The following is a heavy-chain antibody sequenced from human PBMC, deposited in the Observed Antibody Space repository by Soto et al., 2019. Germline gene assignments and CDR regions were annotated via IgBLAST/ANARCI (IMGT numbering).Heavy chain of an antibody. CDR1: GFTFKNFG. CDR2: VSGGGENT. V-gene: IGHV3-23*01. Sequence: GGTLRRSCTASGFTFKNFGMAWVRQAPGKGLEWVSTVSGGGENTHYTDSVNGRFTISRDNSKNTVFLQMSSLRADDTATYYCAKDVGYGVTLLDLWGHGTLVTVSS. J-gene: IGHJ5*01. D-gene: IGHD4-17*01. CDR3: AKDVGYGVTLLDL.